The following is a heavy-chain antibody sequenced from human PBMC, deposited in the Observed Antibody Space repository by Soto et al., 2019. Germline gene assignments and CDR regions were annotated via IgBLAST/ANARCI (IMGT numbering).Heavy chain of an antibody. CDR1: GFTFSSYG. V-gene: IGHV3-30*18. J-gene: IGHJ3*02. D-gene: IGHD3-3*01. Sequence: GGSLRLSCAASGFTFSSYGMHWVRQAPGKGLERGAVISYDGSNKYYADSVKGRFTISRDNSKNTLYLQMNSLRAEDTAVYYCAKSPGGYYSFDIWGQGTMVTVSS. CDR3: AKSPGGYYSFDI. CDR2: ISYDGSNK.